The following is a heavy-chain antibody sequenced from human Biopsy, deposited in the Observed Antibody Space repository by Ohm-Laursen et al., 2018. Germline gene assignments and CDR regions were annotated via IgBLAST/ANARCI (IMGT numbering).Heavy chain of an antibody. V-gene: IGHV4-39*01. CDR2: IYNSETT. CDR3: ARHPTGFWFDP. Sequence: GTLSLTCPVSGDSISTSTTYYWAWLRQPPGKGLEWIGSIYNSETTFYNPSLKSRVAISVDTSTNHFSLKVSSVTAADTALYYCARHPTGFWFDPWGHGTLVTVSS. CDR1: GDSISTSTTYY. J-gene: IGHJ5*02.